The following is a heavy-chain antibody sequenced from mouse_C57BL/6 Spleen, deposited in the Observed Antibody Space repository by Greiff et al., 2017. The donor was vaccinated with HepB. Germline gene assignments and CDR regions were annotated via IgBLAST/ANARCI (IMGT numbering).Heavy chain of an antibody. J-gene: IGHJ2*01. CDR1: GYTFTSYW. CDR3: AREDY. CDR2: IDPSDSYT. V-gene: IGHV1-59*01. Sequence: QVQLQQPGAELVRPGTSVKLSCKASGYTFTSYWMHWVKQRPGQGLEWIGVIDPSDSYTNYNQKFKGKATLTVDTSSSTAYMQLSSLTSEYSAVNYCAREDYWGQGTTLTVSS.